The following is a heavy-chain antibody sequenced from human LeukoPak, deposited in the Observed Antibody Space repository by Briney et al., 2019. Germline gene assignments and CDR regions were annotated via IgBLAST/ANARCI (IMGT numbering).Heavy chain of an antibody. Sequence: SGTLSLTFAVSYGSISSGNWWSWVSQSPGKGLKCIGEAYHNGTPNYNPSLKSRLTISADTFKNHFSLKLTSATAADTAVYYCATAPILRGEAGEQYKYGMDVWGQGTTVIVSS. CDR3: ATAPILRGEAGEQYKYGMDV. J-gene: IGHJ6*02. V-gene: IGHV4-4*02. CDR1: YGSISSGNW. D-gene: IGHD2-2*02. CDR2: AYHNGTP.